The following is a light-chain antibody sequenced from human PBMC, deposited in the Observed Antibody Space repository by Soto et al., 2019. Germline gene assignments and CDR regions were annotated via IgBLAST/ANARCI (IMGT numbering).Light chain of an antibody. Sequence: EIVLAQSPGTLSLSPGESATLSCRASQSVSSSFLAWYQQKAGQAPRLLIYGASRRATGIPDRFSGSGSGTDFTLTISRLEPDDFAVYYCQQYVSSPWAFGQGTKVEI. CDR3: QQYVSSPWA. J-gene: IGKJ1*01. CDR1: QSVSSSF. CDR2: GAS. V-gene: IGKV3-20*01.